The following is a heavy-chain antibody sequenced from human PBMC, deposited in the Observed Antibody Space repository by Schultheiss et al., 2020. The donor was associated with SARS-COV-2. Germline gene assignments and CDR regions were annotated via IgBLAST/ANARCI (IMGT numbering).Heavy chain of an antibody. V-gene: IGHV4-34*01. Sequence: ESLKISCAASGFTFSSYAMSWVRQAPGKGLEWIGEIYHSGSTNYNPSLKSRVTISVDTSKNQFSLKLSSVTPADTAVYYCARLREGLRFLEWLSYFDYWGQGTLVTVSS. J-gene: IGHJ4*02. CDR2: IYHSGST. D-gene: IGHD3-3*01. CDR1: GFTFSSYA. CDR3: ARLREGLRFLEWLSYFDY.